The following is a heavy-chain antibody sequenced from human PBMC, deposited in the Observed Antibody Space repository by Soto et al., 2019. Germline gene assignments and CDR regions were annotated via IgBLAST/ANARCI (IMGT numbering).Heavy chain of an antibody. D-gene: IGHD3-3*01. CDR1: GFTFSSYG. J-gene: IGHJ5*02. CDR2: IWYDGSNK. V-gene: IGHV3-33*01. CDR3: ARGVESNDFWSGYYPKNWFDP. Sequence: QVQLVESGGGVVQPGRSLRLSCAASGFTFSSYGMHWVRQAPGKGLEWVAVIWYDGSNKYYADSVKGRFTISRDNSKNTLYLQMNSLRAEDTAVYYCARGVESNDFWSGYYPKNWFDPWGQGTLVTVSS.